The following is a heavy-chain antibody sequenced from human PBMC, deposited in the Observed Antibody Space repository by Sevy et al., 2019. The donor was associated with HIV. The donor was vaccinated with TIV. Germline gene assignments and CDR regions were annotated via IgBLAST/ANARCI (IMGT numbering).Heavy chain of an antibody. V-gene: IGHV3-49*03. J-gene: IGHJ4*02. Sequence: GESLKISCTASGFTFGDYAMSWFRQAPGKGLEWVGFIRSKAYGGTTEYAASVKGRFTISRDDSKSIAYLQMNSLKTEDTAVYYCTRVHSKEYYFDYWGQGTLVTVSS. CDR2: IRSKAYGGTT. D-gene: IGHD6-13*01. CDR3: TRVHSKEYYFDY. CDR1: GFTFGDYA.